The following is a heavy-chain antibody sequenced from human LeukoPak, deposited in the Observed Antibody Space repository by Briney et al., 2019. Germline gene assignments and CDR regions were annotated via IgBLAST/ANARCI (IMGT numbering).Heavy chain of an antibody. CDR2: IHYSGSS. J-gene: IGHJ5*01. CDR1: GDSISNFY. Sequence: SSETLSLTCTVSGDSISNFYWNWIRQSPGKGLEWIGNIHYSGSSVYNPSLKSRGTISIDTSRKQFFLKLSSVTAADTAVYFCALAPNSNWFDFWGPGTLVTVSS. D-gene: IGHD2-8*01. V-gene: IGHV4-59*03. CDR3: ALAPNSNWFDF.